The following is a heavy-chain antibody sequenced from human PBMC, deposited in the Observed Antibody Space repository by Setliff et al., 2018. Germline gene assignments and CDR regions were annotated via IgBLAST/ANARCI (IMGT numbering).Heavy chain of an antibody. V-gene: IGHV4-34*01. CDR2: YSHSGST. CDR3: ARSFDSGFYHQRDAYDI. Sequence: SETLSLTCSVYGESFSNNYWSWIRHPPGKGLEWSGEYSHSGSTSYSPSLKSRLTMSVDTSKNQFSLQLTSVTAADTAVYYCARSFDSGFYHQRDAYDIWGQGTLVTVSS. D-gene: IGHD5-12*01. CDR1: GESFSNNY. J-gene: IGHJ3*02.